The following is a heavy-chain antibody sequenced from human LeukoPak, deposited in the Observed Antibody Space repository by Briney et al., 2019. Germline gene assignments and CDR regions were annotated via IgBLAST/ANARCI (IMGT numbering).Heavy chain of an antibody. D-gene: IGHD2-15*01. CDR2: ISSSSSYI. CDR1: GFTFSSYS. Sequence: GGSLRLSCAASGFTFSSYSMNWVRQAPGKGLEWVSSISSSSSYIYYADSVKGRFTISRDNAKNPLYLQMNSLRAEDTAVYYCARDWVVAATGDAFDIWGQGTMVTVSS. J-gene: IGHJ3*02. CDR3: ARDWVVAATGDAFDI. V-gene: IGHV3-21*01.